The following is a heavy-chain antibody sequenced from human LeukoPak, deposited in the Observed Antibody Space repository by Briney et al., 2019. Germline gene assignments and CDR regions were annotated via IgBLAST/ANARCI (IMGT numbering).Heavy chain of an antibody. CDR2: ISYDGSSK. V-gene: IGHV3-30*18. CDR3: AKVIISTKYYSGMDV. J-gene: IGHJ6*02. D-gene: IGHD3-10*01. CDR1: GFTFSIYV. Sequence: GGSLRLSCAASGFTFSIYVIHWVRQAPGKGLEWAALISYDGSSKYYADSVKGRFTISRDNSKNTVYLQMDSLRAEDTAVYYCAKVIISTKYYSGMDVWGQRTTVTVS.